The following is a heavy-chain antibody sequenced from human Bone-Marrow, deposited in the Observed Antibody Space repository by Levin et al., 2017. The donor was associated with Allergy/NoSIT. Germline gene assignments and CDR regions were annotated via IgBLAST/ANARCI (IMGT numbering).Heavy chain of an antibody. V-gene: IGHV3-30*18. CDR1: KFTFSSYG. D-gene: IGHD6-19*01. J-gene: IGHJ4*02. Sequence: GESLKISCAASKFTFSSYGMHWVRQAPGKGLEWVALISNDGSQRYYADSVKGRFTISRDNSNEILYLEINGLRPEDTAVYYCAKDAYKYRSGWSHMYFDYWGQGTLVTVSP. CDR2: ISNDGSQR. CDR3: AKDAYKYRSGWSHMYFDY.